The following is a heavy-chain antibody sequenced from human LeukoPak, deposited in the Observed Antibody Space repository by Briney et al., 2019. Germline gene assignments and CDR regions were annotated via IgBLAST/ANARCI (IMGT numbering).Heavy chain of an antibody. J-gene: IGHJ4*02. Sequence: GGSLRLSCAASGLIFSNAWMRWVRQAPGKGLEWVGRIKSKADGGTTDYAAPVKGRFTISRDDSKNTVYLQMNSLKTEDTAVYYCTDRDTNTSWAYSGQGTLVTASS. CDR1: GLIFSNAW. V-gene: IGHV3-15*01. CDR3: TDRDTNTSWAY. D-gene: IGHD2-2*01. CDR2: IKSKADGGTT.